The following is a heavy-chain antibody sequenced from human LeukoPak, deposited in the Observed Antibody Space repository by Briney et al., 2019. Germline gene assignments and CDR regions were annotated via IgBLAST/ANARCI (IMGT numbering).Heavy chain of an antibody. CDR1: GRSISNYY. CDR2: IQTSGNT. CDR3: ARVSSSWYQDWYFDL. Sequence: KSSETLSLTCTVSGRSISNYYWSWIRQPAGKGLEWIGRIQTSGNTNYKTSLKSRVTMSVDTSKNQFSLTLSSVTAADTAVYYCARVSSSWYQDWYFDLWGRGTLVTVSS. V-gene: IGHV4-4*07. D-gene: IGHD6-13*01. J-gene: IGHJ2*01.